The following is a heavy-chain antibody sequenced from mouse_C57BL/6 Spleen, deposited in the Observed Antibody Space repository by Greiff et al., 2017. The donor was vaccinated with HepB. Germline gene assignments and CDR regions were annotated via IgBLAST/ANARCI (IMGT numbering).Heavy chain of an antibody. CDR1: GYTFTDYY. D-gene: IGHD4-1*01. J-gene: IGHJ3*01. CDR3: AHLTGTAY. Sequence: EVQLQQSGPELVKPGASVKISCKASGYTFTDYYMNWVKQSHGKSLEWIGDINPNNGGTSYNQKFKGKATLTVDKSSSTAYMERRSLTSEDSAVYYCAHLTGTAYWGQGTLVTVSA. CDR2: INPNNGGT. V-gene: IGHV1-26*01.